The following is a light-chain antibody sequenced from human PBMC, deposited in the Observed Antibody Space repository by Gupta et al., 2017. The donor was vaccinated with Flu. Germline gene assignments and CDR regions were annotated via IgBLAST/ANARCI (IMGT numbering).Light chain of an antibody. V-gene: IGKV1-16*01. CDR1: QDIDHY. CDR2: SAS. J-gene: IGKJ3*01. Sequence: PSSLSASVGDRVTITCRASQDIDHYLLWFQQKPGKAPKSLIYSASSLESGVPSRFSGSGSGTEFSLTITNLQAEDFATYYCQQYKSYPATFGPGTKVDIK. CDR3: QQYKSYPAT.